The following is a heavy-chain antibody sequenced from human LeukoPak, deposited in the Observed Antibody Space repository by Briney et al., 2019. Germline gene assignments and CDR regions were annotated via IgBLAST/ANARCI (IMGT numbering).Heavy chain of an antibody. Sequence: GGSLRLSCAASGFTFSSYSMNWVRQAPGKGLEWVSSISSSSSYIYYADSVKGRFTISRDNAKNSLYLQMNSLRAEDTAVYYCARDDNYYDSSTLDYWGQGTLVTVSS. D-gene: IGHD3-22*01. CDR1: GFTFSSYS. CDR2: ISSSSSYI. CDR3: ARDDNYYDSSTLDY. J-gene: IGHJ4*02. V-gene: IGHV3-21*01.